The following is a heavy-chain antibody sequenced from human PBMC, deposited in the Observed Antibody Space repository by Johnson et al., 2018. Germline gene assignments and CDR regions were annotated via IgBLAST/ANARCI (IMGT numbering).Heavy chain of an antibody. J-gene: IGHJ6*02. CDR2: IYYSGIT. CDR3: ASCTVIRTVAGHYSYYGMDG. CDR1: GGSISSYY. Sequence: QVQLVESGPGLVKPSETLSLTCTVSGGSISSYYWSWIRQPPGKGLEWIGFIYYSGITNYNPSLKSRVTISVDTSKNQFSLKLSSVTAADTAVYYCASCTVIRTVAGHYSYYGMDGWGQGTTVTVSS. D-gene: IGHD4-17*01. V-gene: IGHV4-59*01.